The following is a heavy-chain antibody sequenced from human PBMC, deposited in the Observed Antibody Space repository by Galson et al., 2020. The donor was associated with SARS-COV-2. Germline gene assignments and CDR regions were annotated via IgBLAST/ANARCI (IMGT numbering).Heavy chain of an antibody. J-gene: IGHJ6*02. V-gene: IGHV3-33*06. CDR1: GFTFSSYG. D-gene: IGHD3-3*01. Sequence: GGSLRLSCAASGFTFSSYGMHWVRQAPGKGLEWVAVIWYDGSNKYYADSVKGRFTISRDNSKNTLYLQMNSLRAEDTAVYYCAKDPGLTYYDFWSGHTPCPSYYGMDVWGQGTLVTVSS. CDR2: IWYDGSNK. CDR3: AKDPGLTYYDFWSGHTPCPSYYGMDV.